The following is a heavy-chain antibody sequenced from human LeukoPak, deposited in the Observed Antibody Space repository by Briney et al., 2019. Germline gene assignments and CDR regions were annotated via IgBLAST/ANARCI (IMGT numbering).Heavy chain of an antibody. D-gene: IGHD2/OR15-2a*01. J-gene: IGHJ3*02. CDR2: IIPIFGTA. V-gene: IGHV1-69*01. CDR1: GGTFSSYA. CDR3: ASSTFIRAIDAFDI. Sequence: SVKVSCKASGGTFSSYAISWVRQAPGQGLEWMGGIIPIFGTANYAQKFQGRVTITADESTSTAYMELSSLRSEDTAVYYCASSTFIRAIDAFDIWGQGTMVTVSS.